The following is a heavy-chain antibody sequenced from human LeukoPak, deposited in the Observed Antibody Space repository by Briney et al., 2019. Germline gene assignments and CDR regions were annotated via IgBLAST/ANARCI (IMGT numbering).Heavy chain of an antibody. CDR1: GFSISSHW. CDR2: LKEDVSAR. D-gene: IGHD3-10*01. V-gene: IGHV3-7*01. CDR3: ARGPPYGSRSDFLDF. J-gene: IGHJ4*02. Sequence: GGSLRLSCVASGFSISSHWMSWVRQAPGKGLEWVASLKEDVSARNLVDSVKGRFTISTDNAKNSLNLQMNSLRVEDTAVYYCARGPPYGSRSDFLDFWGLGTLVTVSS.